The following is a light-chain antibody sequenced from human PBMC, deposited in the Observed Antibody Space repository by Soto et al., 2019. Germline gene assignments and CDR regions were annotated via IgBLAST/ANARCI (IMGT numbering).Light chain of an antibody. J-gene: IGLJ3*02. CDR2: EVR. V-gene: IGLV2-14*01. CDR1: MRDVGAYNL. CDR3: SAYKARSTLV. Sequence: QSVLTQPASVSGSAGQSITISCSGTMRDVGAYNLVSWYQQHPGTAPKLIIYEVRNRPSGISSRFSGSRSGNTASLTISGRQPEDEGDYYCSAYKARSTLVFGGGTKLTVL.